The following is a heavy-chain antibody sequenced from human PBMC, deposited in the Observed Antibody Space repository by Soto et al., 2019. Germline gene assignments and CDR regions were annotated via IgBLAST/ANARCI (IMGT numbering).Heavy chain of an antibody. Sequence: ASVKVSCKASGYTFTSYDIHWVRQAPGQGLEWLGWIAPYNVNTHYAQKLQGRVTMTTDTSTSTAYMELRSLRSDDTAVYYCARKYFSSSWFDPWGQGTLVTVSS. CDR2: IAPYNVNT. J-gene: IGHJ5*02. V-gene: IGHV1-18*01. CDR1: GYTFTSYD. CDR3: ARKYFSSSWFDP. D-gene: IGHD6-6*01.